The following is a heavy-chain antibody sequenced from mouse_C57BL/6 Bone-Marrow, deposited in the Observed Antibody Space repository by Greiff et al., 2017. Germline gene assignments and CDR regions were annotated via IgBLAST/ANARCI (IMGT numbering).Heavy chain of an antibody. D-gene: IGHD2-3*01. J-gene: IGHJ1*03. CDR2: IYPGDGDT. V-gene: IGHV1-82*01. CDR1: GYAFSSSW. CDR3: ARPNDGYYWYFDV. Sequence: QVQLQQSGPELVKPGASVKISCKASGYAFSSSWMNWVKQRPGKGLEWIGRIYPGDGDTNYNGKFKGKATLTADKSSSTAYMQLSSLTSEDSAVYFCARPNDGYYWYFDVWGTGTTVTVSS.